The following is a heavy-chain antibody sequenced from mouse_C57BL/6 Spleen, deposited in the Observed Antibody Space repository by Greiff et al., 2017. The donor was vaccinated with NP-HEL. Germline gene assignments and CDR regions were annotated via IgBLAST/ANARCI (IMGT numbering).Heavy chain of an antibody. Sequence: VQLQQSGPELVKPGASVKISCKASGYAFSSSWMNWVKQRPGKGLEWIGRIYPGDGDTNYNGKVKGKATLTADKASSTAYMQLSSLTSEDSAVYFCARGWLRRDWYFDVWGTGTTVTVSS. V-gene: IGHV1-82*01. CDR3: ARGWLRRDWYFDV. CDR1: GYAFSSSW. CDR2: IYPGDGDT. J-gene: IGHJ1*03. D-gene: IGHD2-2*01.